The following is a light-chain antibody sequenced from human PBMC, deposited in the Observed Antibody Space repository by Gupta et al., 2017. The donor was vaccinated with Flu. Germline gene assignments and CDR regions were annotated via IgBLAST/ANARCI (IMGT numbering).Light chain of an antibody. CDR1: QSVSSNY. CDR2: GAS. J-gene: IGKJ4*01. CDR3: QQYGSSPLT. V-gene: IGKV3-20*01. Sequence: ERATLSCRASQSVSSNYLAWYQQKPGQAPRLIIYGASSRATGIPDRFSGSGSGTDFTLTISRLEPEDFAVYYCQQYGSSPLTFGGGTKVEIK.